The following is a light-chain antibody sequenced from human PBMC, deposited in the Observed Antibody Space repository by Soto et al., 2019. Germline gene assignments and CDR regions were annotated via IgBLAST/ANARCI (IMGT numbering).Light chain of an antibody. V-gene: IGKV3D-15*01. J-gene: IGKJ1*01. CDR3: QKYNTWPPWT. CDR1: QNVNTN. CDR2: GAS. Sequence: VMTQSPATLSLSPGERATLSCRASQNVNTNVAWYQQRPGQAPRRLISGASIRATGIPARFSGSGSGTEFTLTIASLQSEDFGLYYCQKYNTWPPWTFGQGTKVEIK.